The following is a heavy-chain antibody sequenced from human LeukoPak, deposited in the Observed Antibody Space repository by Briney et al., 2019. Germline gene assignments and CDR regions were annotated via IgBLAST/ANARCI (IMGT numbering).Heavy chain of an antibody. D-gene: IGHD3-3*01. CDR1: GFTFSSYW. CDR3: ARVWDYDFWSGYYTFDY. J-gene: IGHJ4*02. V-gene: IGHV4-34*01. Sequence: PGGSLRLSCAASGFTFSSYWMSWIRQPPGKGLEWIGEINHSGSTNYNPSLKSRVTISVDTSKNQFSLKLSSVTAADTAVYYCARVWDYDFWSGYYTFDYWGQGTLVTVSS. CDR2: INHSGST.